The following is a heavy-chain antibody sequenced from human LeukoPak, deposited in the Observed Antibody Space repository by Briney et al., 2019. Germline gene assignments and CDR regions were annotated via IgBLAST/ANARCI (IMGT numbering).Heavy chain of an antibody. CDR1: GYSISSGYY. J-gene: IGHJ5*02. V-gene: IGHV4-38-2*02. CDR3: ARAYYYDSSGYYGYNWFDP. CDR2: INHSGST. D-gene: IGHD3-22*01. Sequence: PSETLSLTCTVSGYSISSGYYWGWIRQPPGKGLEWIGSINHSGSTNYNPSLKSRVTISVDTSKNQFSLKLSSVTAADTTVYYCARAYYYDSSGYYGYNWFDPWGQGTLVTVSS.